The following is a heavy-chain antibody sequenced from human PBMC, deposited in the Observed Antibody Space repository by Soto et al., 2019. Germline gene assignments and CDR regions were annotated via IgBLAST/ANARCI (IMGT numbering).Heavy chain of an antibody. CDR2: IIPILGIA. Sequence: ASVKVSCKASGGTFSSYTISWVRQAPGQGLEWMGRIIPILGIANYAQKFQGRVTITADKSTSTAYMELSSLRSEDTAVYYCARDILTGYYKRNYYYGMDVWGQGTTVTVSS. CDR3: ARDILTGYYKRNYYYGMDV. CDR1: GGTFSSYT. D-gene: IGHD3-9*01. V-gene: IGHV1-69*04. J-gene: IGHJ6*02.